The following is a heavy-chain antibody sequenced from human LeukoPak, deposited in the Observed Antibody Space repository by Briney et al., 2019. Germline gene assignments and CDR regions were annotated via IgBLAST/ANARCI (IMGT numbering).Heavy chain of an antibody. CDR2: ISKDGNHE. Sequence: GGSLRLSCAASGFTFSSYGMHWVRQAPGKGLAWVAAISKDGNHEYYADSVKGRFTISRDNSKNTLYLQMSSLRAEDTAVYYCATGEALSGTLLDHWGQGTLVTVSS. J-gene: IGHJ4*02. CDR3: ATGEALSGTLLDH. V-gene: IGHV3-30*03. D-gene: IGHD3-3*02. CDR1: GFTFSSYG.